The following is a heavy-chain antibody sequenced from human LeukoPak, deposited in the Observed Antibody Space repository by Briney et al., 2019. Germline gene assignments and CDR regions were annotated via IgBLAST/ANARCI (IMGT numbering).Heavy chain of an antibody. CDR2: INPSGGST. D-gene: IGHD3-22*01. J-gene: IGHJ4*02. V-gene: IGHV1-46*01. Sequence: VASVKVSCKASGYTFTGYYMHWVRQAPGQGLEWMGIINPSGGSTSYAQKFQGRVTMTRDTSTSTVYMELSSLRSEDTAVYYCARVASSGPPDYWGQGTLVTVSS. CDR3: ARVASSGPPDY. CDR1: GYTFTGYY.